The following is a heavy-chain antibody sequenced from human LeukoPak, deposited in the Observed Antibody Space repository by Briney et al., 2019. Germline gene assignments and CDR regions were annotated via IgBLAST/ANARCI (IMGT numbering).Heavy chain of an antibody. Sequence: PGRSLRLSCAASGFTFSSFALHWVRQAPGKGLEWVAVISHDGSDTFYADSVKGRFTISRDNSKNTLYLQVNSLRVEDTAVYYCAKMTDPYCSGGSCYPGYFQHWGQGTLVTVSS. J-gene: IGHJ1*01. D-gene: IGHD2-15*01. CDR1: GFTFSSFA. CDR3: AKMTDPYCSGGSCYPGYFQH. V-gene: IGHV3-30-3*01. CDR2: ISHDGSDT.